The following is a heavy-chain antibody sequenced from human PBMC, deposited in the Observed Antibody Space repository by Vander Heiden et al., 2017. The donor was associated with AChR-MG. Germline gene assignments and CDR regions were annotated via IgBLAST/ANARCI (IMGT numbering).Heavy chain of an antibody. D-gene: IGHD6-19*01. J-gene: IGHJ6*03. V-gene: IGHV3-21*01. Sequence: EVQLVESGGGLVKPGGSLRLSCAASGFTFSRYSMNGVGQAPGKGLEWVSSISSSSSYIYYADSVKGRFTISRDNAKNSLYLQMNSLRAEDTAVYYCARVGSGWYEGEEGPYYYMDVWGKGTTVTVSS. CDR1: GFTFSRYS. CDR3: ARVGSGWYEGEEGPYYYMDV. CDR2: ISSSSSYI.